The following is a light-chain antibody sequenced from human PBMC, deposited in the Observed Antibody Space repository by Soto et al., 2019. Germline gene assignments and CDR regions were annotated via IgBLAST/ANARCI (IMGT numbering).Light chain of an antibody. J-gene: IGLJ2*01. CDR3: QSYDSSPEPV. CDR2: GNS. V-gene: IGLV1-40*01. Sequence: QAVVTQPPSVSGAPGQRVTISCTGSSSNIGAGYDVHWYQQLPGTAPKLLIYGNSNRPSGVPDRFSGSKSGTSASLAITGLQAEDEADYYCQSYDSSPEPVFGGGTKVTVL. CDR1: SSNIGAGYD.